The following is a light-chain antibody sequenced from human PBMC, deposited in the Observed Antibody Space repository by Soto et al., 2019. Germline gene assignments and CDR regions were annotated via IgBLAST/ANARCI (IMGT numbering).Light chain of an antibody. Sequence: ETVLTQSPATLSLSPGERATLSCRASENVNTYLVWYQQKPGLAPRLLIYGASSRATGIPDRFSDSGSGTDFTLTISRLEPEDFAVYYCQQYGSSPLTCGGGTKVEIK. CDR3: QQYGSSPLT. J-gene: IGKJ4*01. CDR2: GAS. V-gene: IGKV3-20*01. CDR1: ENVNTY.